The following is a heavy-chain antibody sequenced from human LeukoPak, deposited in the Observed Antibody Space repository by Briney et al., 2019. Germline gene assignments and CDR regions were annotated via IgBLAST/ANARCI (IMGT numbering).Heavy chain of an antibody. CDR3: AGWMTTVTNYFDY. D-gene: IGHD4-17*01. CDR2: IYYSGST. CDR1: GGSISSSSYS. V-gene: IGHV4-39*01. J-gene: IGHJ4*02. Sequence: SETLSLTCTVSGGSISSSSYSWGWIRQPPGKGLEWIGSIYYSGSTYYNPSLKSRVTISVDTSKNQFSLKLSSVTAADTAVYYCAGWMTTVTNYFDYWGQGTLVTVSS.